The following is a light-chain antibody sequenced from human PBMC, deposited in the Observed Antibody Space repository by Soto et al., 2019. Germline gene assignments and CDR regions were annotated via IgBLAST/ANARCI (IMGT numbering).Light chain of an antibody. CDR3: QQYYSYPQT. CDR1: QGISNY. J-gene: IGKJ1*01. CDR2: AAS. V-gene: IGKV1-27*01. Sequence: EIQVTQSPSSLSASVGDRVTINCRASQGISNYVAWYQQKPGKVPKLLIYAASALQLGVPSRFSGSGSGTDFTLTISCLQSEDFATYYCQQYYSYPQTFGQGTKVDI.